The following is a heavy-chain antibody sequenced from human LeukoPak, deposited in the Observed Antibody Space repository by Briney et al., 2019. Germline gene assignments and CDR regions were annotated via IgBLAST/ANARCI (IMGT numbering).Heavy chain of an antibody. CDR1: GFSFTSYW. D-gene: IGHD1-26*01. CDR3: ARVHSGSYLRAFDI. J-gene: IGHJ3*02. Sequence: GESLKISCEGSGFSFTSYWIGWVRQMPGKGLEWMGVIYPGNSDNKSFQGPFAISADKSISTAYLQWSSLKASDTAMYYCARVHSGSYLRAFDIWGQGTMVAVSS. V-gene: IGHV5-51*01. CDR2: IYPGNSDN.